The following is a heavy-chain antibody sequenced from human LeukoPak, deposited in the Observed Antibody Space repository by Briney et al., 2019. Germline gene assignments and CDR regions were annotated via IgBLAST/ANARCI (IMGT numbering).Heavy chain of an antibody. CDR1: GFTFSSYW. V-gene: IGHV3-53*01. J-gene: IGHJ4*02. Sequence: GGSLRLSCAASGFTFSSYWMHWVRQAPGKGLEWVSVIFKDGSTYYGDSARGRFSISRDISKNMVYLQMSNLGAEDTAVYFCARDFFDFWGGSWVWGQGTLVTVSS. D-gene: IGHD3-3*01. CDR3: ARDFFDFWGGSWV. CDR2: IFKDGST.